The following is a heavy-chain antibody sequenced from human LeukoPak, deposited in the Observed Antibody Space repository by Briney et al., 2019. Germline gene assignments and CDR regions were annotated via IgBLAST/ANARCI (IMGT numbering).Heavy chain of an antibody. D-gene: IGHD4-17*01. Sequence: ASLKVSCKASGYTFTVVNMHWVQQAPGQGLKWMGKNNPSGGSTSYAQKFQGRVTMTRDMSTSTVYMELSSLRSEDTAVYYCARDKNYGDYIGYYYYYYKDVWGKGTTVTVSS. V-gene: IGHV1-46*01. CDR3: ARDKNYGDYIGYYYYYYKDV. CDR2: NNPSGGST. J-gene: IGHJ6*03. CDR1: GYTFTVVN.